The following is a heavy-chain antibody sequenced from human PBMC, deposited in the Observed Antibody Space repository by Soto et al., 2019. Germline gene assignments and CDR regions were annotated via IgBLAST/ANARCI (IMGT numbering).Heavy chain of an antibody. D-gene: IGHD3-9*01. V-gene: IGHV4-59*01. J-gene: IGHJ5*02. CDR2: IYYSGST. Sequence: KPSETLSLTCTVSGGSISHYYWSWIRQPPGKGLEWVGNIYYSGSTNYNPSLKSRLTISVDTSKNQISLNLSSVTAADTAVYYCARTGDILDAWGQGTLVTVSS. CDR1: GGSISHYY. CDR3: ARTGDILDA.